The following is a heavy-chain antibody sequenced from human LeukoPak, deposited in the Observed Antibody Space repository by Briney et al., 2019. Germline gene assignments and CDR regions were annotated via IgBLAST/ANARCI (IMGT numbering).Heavy chain of an antibody. CDR2: INPNSGGT. CDR3: ARAPYYDFWSGYYPTSYYFDY. Sequence: GAPVKVSCKASGYTFTGYYMHWVRQAPGQGLEWMGWINPNSGGTNYAQKFQGRVTMTRDTSISTAYMELSRLRSDDTAVYYCARAPYYDFWSGYYPTSYYFDYWGQGTLVTVSS. V-gene: IGHV1-2*02. CDR1: GYTFTGYY. D-gene: IGHD3-3*01. J-gene: IGHJ4*02.